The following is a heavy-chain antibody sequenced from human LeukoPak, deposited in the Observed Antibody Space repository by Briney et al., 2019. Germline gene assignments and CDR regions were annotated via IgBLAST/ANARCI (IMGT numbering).Heavy chain of an antibody. J-gene: IGHJ4*02. D-gene: IGHD6-13*01. CDR3: AREKRQQLAD. Sequence: SETLSLTCAVYGGSFSGYYWSWIRQPPGKGLEWIGEINHSGSTNYNPSLKSRVTISVDTSKNQFSLKLSSVTAADTAVYYCAREKRQQLADWGQGTLVTVSS. V-gene: IGHV4-34*01. CDR1: GGSFSGYY. CDR2: INHSGST.